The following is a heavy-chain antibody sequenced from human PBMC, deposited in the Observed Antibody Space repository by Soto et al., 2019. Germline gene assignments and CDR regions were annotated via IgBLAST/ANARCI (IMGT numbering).Heavy chain of an antibody. J-gene: IGHJ5*02. CDR1: GGSISSGDYY. CDR2: IYYSGST. CDR3: ARGQGQMLSKQPPWFDP. V-gene: IGHV4-30-4*01. D-gene: IGHD2-2*01. Sequence: LSLTCTVSGGSISSGDYYWSWIRQPPGKGLEWIGYIYYSGSTYYNPSLKSRVTISVDTSKNQFSLKLSSVTAADTAVYYCARGQGQMLSKQPPWFDPWGQGTLVIVSS.